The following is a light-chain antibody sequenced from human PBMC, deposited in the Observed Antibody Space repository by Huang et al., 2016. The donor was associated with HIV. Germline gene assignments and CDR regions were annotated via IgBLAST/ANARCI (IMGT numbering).Light chain of an antibody. Sequence: EIVMTQSPATLSVSPGERATISCRASQSISSNLAWYQQRPGQAPRLLIYGASTRATGIPARFSGRGSGTEFTLTISSLQSEDFAVYYCQQYNNWPPRRTFGQGTKVEIK. CDR3: QQYNNWPPRRT. J-gene: IGKJ1*01. CDR2: GAS. V-gene: IGKV3-15*01. CDR1: QSISSN.